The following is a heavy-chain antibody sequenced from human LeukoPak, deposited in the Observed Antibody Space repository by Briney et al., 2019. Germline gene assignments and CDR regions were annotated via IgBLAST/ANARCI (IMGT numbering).Heavy chain of an antibody. J-gene: IGHJ4*02. CDR2: ISGSGANT. Sequence: GGSLRLSCAASGFTFSSYAMSWVRRAPGKGLEWVSSISGSGANTYYADSVQGRFTISRDNSKNTLYLQMNSLRAEDTAVYSCANGPTPTYYDDSGGSGYWGQGTLVTVSS. D-gene: IGHD3-22*01. V-gene: IGHV3-23*01. CDR1: GFTFSSYA. CDR3: ANGPTPTYYDDSGGSGY.